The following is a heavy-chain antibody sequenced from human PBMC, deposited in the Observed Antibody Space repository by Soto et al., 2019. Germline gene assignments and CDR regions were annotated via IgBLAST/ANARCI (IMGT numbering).Heavy chain of an antibody. Sequence: ASVKVSCKASGGTFSSYAISWVRQAPGQGLEWMGGIIPIFGTANYAQKFQGRVTITADESTSTAYMELSSLRSEDTAVYYCARDVAVAGTWQYYFDYWGQGXLVTVYS. CDR3: ARDVAVAGTWQYYFDY. V-gene: IGHV1-69*13. CDR2: IIPIFGTA. CDR1: GGTFSSYA. J-gene: IGHJ4*02. D-gene: IGHD6-19*01.